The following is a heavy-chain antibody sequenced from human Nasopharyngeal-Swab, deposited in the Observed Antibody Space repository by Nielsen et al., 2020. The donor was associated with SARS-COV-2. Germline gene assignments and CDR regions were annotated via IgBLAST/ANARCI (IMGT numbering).Heavy chain of an antibody. CDR1: GFIFSDSA. J-gene: IGHJ6*02. CDR3: TRHWDQYSSSYYYYGMDV. CDR2: IRSKGNSYAT. D-gene: IGHD6-6*01. Sequence: GESLKISCAASGFIFSDSAIHWVRQASGKGLEWVGRIRSKGNSYATEYAASVEGRFTISRDDSKNTAYLQMNSLKTEDTAVYYCTRHWDQYSSSYYYYGMDVWGQGTTVTVSS. V-gene: IGHV3-73*01.